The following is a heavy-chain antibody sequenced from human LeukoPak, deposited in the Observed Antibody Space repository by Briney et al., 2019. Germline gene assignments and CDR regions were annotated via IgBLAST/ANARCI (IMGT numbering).Heavy chain of an antibody. V-gene: IGHV3-30*18. CDR3: AKDYDYGDYSADY. CDR2: ISYDGANK. CDR1: GSTFSSYG. Sequence: GGSLRLSCAASGSTFSSYGMHWVRQAPGKGLEWVVFISYDGANKYYADSVKGRFTISRDNSKNTLSLQMNRLRAEDTAVYYCAKDYDYGDYSADYWGQGTLVTVSS. D-gene: IGHD4-17*01. J-gene: IGHJ4*02.